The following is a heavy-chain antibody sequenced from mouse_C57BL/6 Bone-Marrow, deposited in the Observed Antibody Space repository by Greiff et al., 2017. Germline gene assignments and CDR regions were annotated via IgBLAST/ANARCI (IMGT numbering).Heavy chain of an antibody. J-gene: IGHJ2*01. CDR3: AKDYGSRVEFDY. CDR2: IDPEDGET. D-gene: IGHD1-1*01. CDR1: GFNIKDYY. V-gene: IGHV14-2*01. Sequence: DVQLQESGAELVKPGASVKLSCTASGFNIKDYYMHWVKQRTEQGLEWIGRIDPEDGETKYAPKFQGKATITADTSSNTAYLQLSSLTSEDTAVYYCAKDYGSRVEFDYWGQGTTLTVSS.